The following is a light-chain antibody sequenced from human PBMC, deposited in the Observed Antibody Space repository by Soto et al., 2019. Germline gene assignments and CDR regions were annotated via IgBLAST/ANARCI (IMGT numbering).Light chain of an antibody. J-gene: IGKJ4*01. CDR1: QSVRTY. CDR2: DTS. CDR3: QQRSSWPLA. Sequence: EIVLTQSPATLSLSPGERATLSCRASQSVRTYLIGYQQKPGLAPRLLIYDTSTRATGIPARCSGSGAGTDYTVTISSLEPEDFAVEDGQQRSSWPLAFGGGTKVESK. V-gene: IGKV3-11*01.